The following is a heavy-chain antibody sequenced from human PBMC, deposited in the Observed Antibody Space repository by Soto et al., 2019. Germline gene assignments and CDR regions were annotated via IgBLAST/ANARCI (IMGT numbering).Heavy chain of an antibody. D-gene: IGHD1-26*01. CDR3: ARARCGNWLDP. V-gene: IGHV4-34*01. J-gene: IGHJ5*02. Sequence: ASETLSLTCAVYGGSFSDYYWSWIRQPPGKGLEWIGEINHSGSTNYNPSLKSRVTISVDTSKNQFSLKLRSVNAADTAVYYCARARCGNWLDPWGQGTLVTVSS. CDR1: GGSFSDYY. CDR2: INHSGST.